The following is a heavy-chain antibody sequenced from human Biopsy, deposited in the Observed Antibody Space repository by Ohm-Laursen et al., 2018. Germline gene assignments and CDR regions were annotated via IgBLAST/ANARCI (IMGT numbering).Heavy chain of an antibody. CDR2: ISASSSYI. D-gene: IGHD3-10*01. CDR1: GFTFSGYG. J-gene: IGHJ5*01. Sequence: SLRLSCAAPGFTFSGYGMNWVRQAPGKGLEWVSSISASSSYIYYADSVKGRFTVSRDNTKNTLYLQMNSLRAADMAIYFCATELLPPGVGGPWLDSWGQGTPVTVSS. CDR3: ATELLPPGVGGPWLDS. V-gene: IGHV3-21*06.